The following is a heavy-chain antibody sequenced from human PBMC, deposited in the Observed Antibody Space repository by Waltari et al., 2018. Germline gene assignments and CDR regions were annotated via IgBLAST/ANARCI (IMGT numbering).Heavy chain of an antibody. CDR3: ARDPHYYYGMDV. Sequence: QVQLVQSGAEVKKPGSSVKVSCKASGGTFSSYAISCVRQAPGQGLEWMGWRSPIFGTANYGQKFQGRVTITADESTSTAYMELSSRRSEDTAVYYCARDPHYYYGMDVWGQGTTVTVSS. J-gene: IGHJ6*02. V-gene: IGHV1-69*01. CDR2: RSPIFGTA. CDR1: GGTFSSYA.